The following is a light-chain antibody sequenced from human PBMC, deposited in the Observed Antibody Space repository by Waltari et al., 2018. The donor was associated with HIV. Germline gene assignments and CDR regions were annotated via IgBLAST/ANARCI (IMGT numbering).Light chain of an antibody. CDR2: EVI. V-gene: IGLV2-23*02. CDR1: SSDVGSYNL. CDR3: CSYAGSSNWV. Sequence: QSALTQPASVSGSPGQSITISCTGSSSDVGSYNLVSWYQQHPGKAPKLMIYEVINRPSVVSNRFSGSKSGNTASLTISGLQAEDEADYYCCSYAGSSNWVFGGGTKLTVL. J-gene: IGLJ3*02.